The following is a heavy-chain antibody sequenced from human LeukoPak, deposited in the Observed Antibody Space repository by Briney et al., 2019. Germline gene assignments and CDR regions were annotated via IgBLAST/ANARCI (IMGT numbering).Heavy chain of an antibody. Sequence: SETLSLSCTVSGGSISSSSYYWGWIRQPPGKGLEWSGRSYYSGSTYYNPSRKSRVTTSVDTSKHQFPLKLSSVTAPDTAVYYCARGGRSSWGIRNYPYYHMDVWGKGTTVTLS. CDR2: SYYSGST. CDR1: GGSISSSSYY. CDR3: ARGGRSSWGIRNYPYYHMDV. V-gene: IGHV4-39*06. D-gene: IGHD6-13*01. J-gene: IGHJ6*03.